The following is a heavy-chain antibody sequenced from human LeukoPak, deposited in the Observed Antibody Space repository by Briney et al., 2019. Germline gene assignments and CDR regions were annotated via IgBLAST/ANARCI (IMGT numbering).Heavy chain of an antibody. D-gene: IGHD6-19*01. Sequence: PGGSLRLSCAASGSTFDDYAMHWVRQAPGKGLEWVSGISWNSGSIGYADSVKGRFTISRDNAKNSLYLQMNSLRAEDMALYYCAKDRAVAGTTPTWYFDYWGQGTLVTVSS. V-gene: IGHV3-9*03. CDR3: AKDRAVAGTTPTWYFDY. CDR1: GSTFDDYA. CDR2: ISWNSGSI. J-gene: IGHJ4*02.